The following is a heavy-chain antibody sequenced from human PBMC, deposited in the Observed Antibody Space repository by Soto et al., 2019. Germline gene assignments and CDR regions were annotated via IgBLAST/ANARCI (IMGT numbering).Heavy chain of an antibody. CDR2: MNPTSGNT. Sequence: QVQLVQSGAEVKKPGASVKVSCKASGYTFTSYDINWVRQATGHGLEWMGWMNPTSGNTGDAQKFQGRVTMTRNTSLSTAYRELSSLRSEDTGVYYCAREKSGYCDYWGQGTLVTVSS. CDR1: GYTFTSYD. J-gene: IGHJ4*02. CDR3: AREKSGYCDY. D-gene: IGHD3-3*01. V-gene: IGHV1-8*01.